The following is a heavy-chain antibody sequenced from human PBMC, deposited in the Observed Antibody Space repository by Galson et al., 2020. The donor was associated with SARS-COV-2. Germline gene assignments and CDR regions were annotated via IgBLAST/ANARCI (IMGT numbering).Heavy chain of an antibody. CDR1: GDSMTSGDYY. D-gene: IGHD3-9*01. Sequence: ASETLSLTCTVSGDSMTSGDYYWSWVRQLSGKGLEYIGYIFHNGDVYYSPSLKSRVTISVDRSKNQFSLKVNSVTVADTAVYYCARVDYLTGYFYDIWGQGALVTVSS. CDR2: IFHNGDV. J-gene: IGHJ4*02. CDR3: ARVDYLTGYFYDI. V-gene: IGHV4-30-4*01.